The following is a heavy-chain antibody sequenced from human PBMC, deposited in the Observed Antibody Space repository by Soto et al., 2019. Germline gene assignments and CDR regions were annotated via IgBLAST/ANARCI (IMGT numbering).Heavy chain of an antibody. V-gene: IGHV4-59*01. CDR1: GGSISSYY. CDR3: ARGDYDFWSGYNWFDP. Sequence: PSETLSLTCTVSGGSISSYYWSWIRQPPGKVLEWIGYIYYSGSTNSNPSLNSRDTISVDTSKNQFSLKLSSVTAADPAVYSCARGDYDFWSGYNWFDPWGQGTLVTVSS. D-gene: IGHD3-3*01. J-gene: IGHJ5*02. CDR2: IYYSGST.